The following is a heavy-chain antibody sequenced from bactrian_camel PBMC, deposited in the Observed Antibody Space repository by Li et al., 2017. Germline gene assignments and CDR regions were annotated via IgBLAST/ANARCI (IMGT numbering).Heavy chain of an antibody. V-gene: IGHV3S53*01. CDR2: ITTGGSST. J-gene: IGHJ7*01. CDR1: ADALMY. Sequence: HVQLVESGGGSAQVGGSLRVSCSASADALMYMAWFRQAPGQKREAVAAITTGGSSTMYRDSVKSRFTISRESGKNTVHLQMNSLRPEDSGVYYCASHRYPGAWCRWGDVDGMTFWGEGTQVTVS. D-gene: IGHD1*01.